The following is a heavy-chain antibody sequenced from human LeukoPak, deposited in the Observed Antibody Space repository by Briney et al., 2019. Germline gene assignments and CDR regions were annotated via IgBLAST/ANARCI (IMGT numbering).Heavy chain of an antibody. J-gene: IGHJ3*02. CDR1: GLTVSSNY. CDR3: ARDGRVGATRLNI. Sequence: TGGSLRLSCAASGLTVSSNYMSWVRQAPGKGLEWVSVIYSDDSTYYADSVRGLFTISRDNSKNTLYLQMNSLRAEDTAVYYCARDGRVGATRLNIWGQGTMVTVSS. CDR2: IYSDDST. V-gene: IGHV3-66*01. D-gene: IGHD1-26*01.